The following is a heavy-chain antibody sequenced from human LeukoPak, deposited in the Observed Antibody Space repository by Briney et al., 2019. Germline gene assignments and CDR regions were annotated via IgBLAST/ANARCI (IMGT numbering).Heavy chain of an antibody. CDR1: GFTFSSYS. CDR2: ISSSSSTI. D-gene: IGHD6-19*01. J-gene: IGHJ4*02. V-gene: IGHV3-48*04. CDR3: ASQRPSGWYRWGDYY. Sequence: GGSLRLSCAASGFTFSSYSMNWVRQAPGKGLEWVSYISSSSSTIYYADSVKGRFTISRDNAENSLYLQMNSLRAEDTAVYYCASQRPSGWYRWGDYYWGQGTLVTVSS.